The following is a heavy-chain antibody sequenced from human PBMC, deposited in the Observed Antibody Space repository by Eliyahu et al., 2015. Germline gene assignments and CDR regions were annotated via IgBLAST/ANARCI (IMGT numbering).Heavy chain of an antibody. CDR1: GGSISSSSYY. Sequence: QLQXQESGPXLVKPSEXLSXTCSVSGGSISSSSYYWGWIRQAPGKGLEWIGTIYFSGTTYYNPSLKSRVTISVDTSKNHFSLKLSSVTAADTAVYYCARHKMTNPDYWGQGTLVTVSS. V-gene: IGHV4-39*01. CDR3: ARHKMTNPDY. D-gene: IGHD4-11*01. CDR2: IYFSGTT. J-gene: IGHJ4*02.